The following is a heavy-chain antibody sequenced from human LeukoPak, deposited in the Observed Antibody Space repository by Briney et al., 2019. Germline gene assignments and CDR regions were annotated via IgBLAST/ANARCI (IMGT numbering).Heavy chain of an antibody. CDR2: IYYSGST. V-gene: IGHV4-31*03. Sequence: SQTLFLTCTVSGGSISSGGYYWSWIRQHPGKGLEWIGYIYYSGSTYYNPSLKSRVTISVDTSKNQFSLKLSSVTAADTAVYYCARESITMVRGVISDGMDVWGKGTTVTVSS. CDR1: GGSISSGGYY. J-gene: IGHJ6*04. CDR3: ARESITMVRGVISDGMDV. D-gene: IGHD3-10*01.